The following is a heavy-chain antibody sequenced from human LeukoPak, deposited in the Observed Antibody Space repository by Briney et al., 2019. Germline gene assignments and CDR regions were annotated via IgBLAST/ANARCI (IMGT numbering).Heavy chain of an antibody. Sequence: GGSLILSCRPSGFTFTSYAMCWVRQAPGKGLEWVSGISGSASSTYYADSVKGRFTISRDNSKNTLFLQMNSLRAKDTAVYYCTKGWEGTGSYLYFDYRAEGTLVSVSS. CDR1: GFTFTSYA. V-gene: IGHV3-23*01. J-gene: IGHJ4*02. D-gene: IGHD3-10*01. CDR2: ISGSASST. CDR3: TKGWEGTGSYLYFDY.